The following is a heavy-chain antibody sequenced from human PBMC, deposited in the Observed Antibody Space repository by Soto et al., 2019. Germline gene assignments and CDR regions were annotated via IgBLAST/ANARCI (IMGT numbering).Heavy chain of an antibody. CDR1: GYTFTSYG. V-gene: IGHV1-18*01. CDR2: ISGYGNT. Sequence: QVQLVQSGAEVKKPGASVKVYCKASGYTFTSYGISWVRQAPGQGLEWMGWISGYGNTNYAQKLQGRVTMTTDSSRGTAYMELGSLRSDDTAGYCWARDPGVGSYYWGYYFDCWGQGTLVTVSS. J-gene: IGHJ4*02. CDR3: ARDPGVGSYYWGYYFDC. D-gene: IGHD1-26*01.